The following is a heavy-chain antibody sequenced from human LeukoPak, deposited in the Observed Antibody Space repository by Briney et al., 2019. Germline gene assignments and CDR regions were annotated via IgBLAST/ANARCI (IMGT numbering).Heavy chain of an antibody. Sequence: GGSLRLSCEASGFTFNNYAMNWVRQTPGKGLEWVSGISVDGGATYYTDSVKGPFTMSRDNTKSTLYLTMNRRRAQDTAVYYCARDRGGGFDYWGQGTLVTVSS. CDR2: ISVDGGAT. J-gene: IGHJ4*02. V-gene: IGHV3-23*01. CDR1: GFTFNNYA. D-gene: IGHD3-16*01. CDR3: ARDRGGGFDY.